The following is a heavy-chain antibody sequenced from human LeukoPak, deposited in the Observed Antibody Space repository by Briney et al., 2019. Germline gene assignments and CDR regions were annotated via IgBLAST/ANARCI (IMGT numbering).Heavy chain of an antibody. CDR2: FKTSGGGT. J-gene: IGHJ3*02. Sequence: ASVKVSCKASGYTFITYSMHWVRQAPGQGLEWVGIFKTSGGGTSNSQKFQGRVTMTRDTSTSTVYMELSSLTSEDTAVYYCARDAPGIDIWGQGTMVTVSS. CDR3: ARDAPGIDI. CDR1: GYTFITYS. V-gene: IGHV1-46*01.